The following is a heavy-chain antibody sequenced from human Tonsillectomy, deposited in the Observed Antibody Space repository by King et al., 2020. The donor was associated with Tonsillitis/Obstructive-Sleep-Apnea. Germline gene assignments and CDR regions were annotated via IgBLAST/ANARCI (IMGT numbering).Heavy chain of an antibody. CDR1: GGSISSGDYY. Sequence: QLQESGPGLVKPSQTLSLTCTVSGGSISSGDYYWNWIRQPTGKGLEWIGYIYYSGSTYYNPSLKSRVTISVDTSKNQFSLKLSSETAADTAVYYCARARSAGYGSGTYYGLDVCGQGTTFTVSS. CDR2: IYYSGST. J-gene: IGHJ6*02. V-gene: IGHV4-30-4*01. CDR3: ARARSAGYGSGTYYGLDV. D-gene: IGHD3-10*01.